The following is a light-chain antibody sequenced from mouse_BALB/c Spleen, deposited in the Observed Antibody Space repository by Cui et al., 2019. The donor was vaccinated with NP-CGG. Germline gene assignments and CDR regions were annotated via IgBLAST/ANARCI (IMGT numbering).Light chain of an antibody. J-gene: IGLJ1*01. CDR3: ALWYSNHWV. V-gene: IGLV1*01. Sequence: QAVVTQESALTTSPGETVTLRCRSSTGTVTTSNYDNWVQEKPDHLFTGLIGGTNNRPPGVPARFSGSLIGDKAALTITGAQTEDEAIYFCALWYSNHWVFGGGTKLTVL. CDR2: GTN. CDR1: TGTVTTSNY.